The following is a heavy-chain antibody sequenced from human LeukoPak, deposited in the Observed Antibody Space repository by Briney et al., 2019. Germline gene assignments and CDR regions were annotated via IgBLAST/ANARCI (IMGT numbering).Heavy chain of an antibody. V-gene: IGHV1-69*13. D-gene: IGHD3-10*01. Sequence: ASVKVSCKASGCTFSSYPSSWVRPPPGQGLEWMGGIIPIFGTANYAKKFQGRVTITADESTSTAYRELSSLRSEDTAVYYCTHAYYYGSGSEPPFDYWGQGTLVTVSS. CDR2: IIPIFGTA. J-gene: IGHJ4*02. CDR1: GCTFSSYP. CDR3: THAYYYGSGSEPPFDY.